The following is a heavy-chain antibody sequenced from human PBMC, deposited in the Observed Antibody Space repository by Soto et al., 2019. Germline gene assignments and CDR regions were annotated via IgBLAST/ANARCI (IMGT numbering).Heavy chain of an antibody. D-gene: IGHD3-22*01. V-gene: IGHV4-31*03. CDR1: GGSISSGNYY. CDR2: ISSSGNS. CDR3: ARGVEPITLVVTAFDV. J-gene: IGHJ3*01. Sequence: SETLSLTCTVSGGSISSGNYYWSWIRQHPGKGLEWIGYISSSGNSFYKPSLKSRLTISLDTSENQFSLKLNSVTDADTALYYCARGVEPITLVVTAFDVWGQGKMVTVSS.